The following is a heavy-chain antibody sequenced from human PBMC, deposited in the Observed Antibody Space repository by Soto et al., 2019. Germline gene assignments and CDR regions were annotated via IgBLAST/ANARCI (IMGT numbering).Heavy chain of an antibody. Sequence: PSETLSLTCTVSGGSISSYYWSWIRQPPGKGLEWIAYISYSGSTNYNPSLKSRVTISVDTSKNQFSLKLNSVTAADTALYYCARGGITGTRGAFDVWGRGTMVTVSS. D-gene: IGHD1-20*01. CDR3: ARGGITGTRGAFDV. V-gene: IGHV4-59*01. CDR1: GGSISSYY. CDR2: ISYSGST. J-gene: IGHJ3*01.